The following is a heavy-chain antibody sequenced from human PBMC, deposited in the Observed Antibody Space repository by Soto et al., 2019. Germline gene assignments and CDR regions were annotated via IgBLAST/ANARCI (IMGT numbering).Heavy chain of an antibody. CDR3: ARVVRFFGGHAGY. CDR2: MNTNTGNT. CDR1: GYTFTEYD. V-gene: IGHV1-8*01. J-gene: IGHJ4*02. Sequence: QVLLVQSGADVKKPGASVKVSCKTSGYTFTEYDINWVRQAPGQGLEWMGWMNTNTGNTGYAQNFQGRVTMTRDTSISTAYMELRRLGSEDKAVYYCARVVRFFGGHAGYWGQGTLVTVSS. D-gene: IGHD3-3*01.